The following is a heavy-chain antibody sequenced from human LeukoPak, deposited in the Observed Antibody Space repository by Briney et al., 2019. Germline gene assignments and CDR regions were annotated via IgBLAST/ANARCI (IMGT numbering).Heavy chain of an antibody. CDR1: GGSISNYY. D-gene: IGHD2-15*01. CDR3: ARHGGAYSFDY. J-gene: IGHJ4*02. Sequence: SETLSLTCSVSGGSISNYYWSWIRQPPGKGLEWIGYIYKSGSTNYSPSLKSRVTISVDTSKNQFSLKLSSVTAADTAVYYCARHGGAYSFDYWGQGTLVTVSS. CDR2: IYKSGST. V-gene: IGHV4-59*08.